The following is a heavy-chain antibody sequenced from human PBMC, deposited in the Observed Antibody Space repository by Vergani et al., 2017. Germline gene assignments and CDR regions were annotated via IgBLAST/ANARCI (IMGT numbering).Heavy chain of an antibody. J-gene: IGHJ5*02. D-gene: IGHD3-9*01. CDR3: ARDGSPGIYDVLTGYYSGWFEP. CDR2: IHYTGST. V-gene: IGHV4-30-4*08. Sequence: QVQLQGSGPGLVKPSQTLSLTCTVSGGSISSGDYYWSWLRQPPGKGLEWIGYIHYTGSTYYNPSLKSRLTISVDTSKNQFSLRLSSVTAADTAVYYCARDGSPGIYDVLTGYYSGWFEPWGQGTLVTVSS. CDR1: GGSISSGDYY.